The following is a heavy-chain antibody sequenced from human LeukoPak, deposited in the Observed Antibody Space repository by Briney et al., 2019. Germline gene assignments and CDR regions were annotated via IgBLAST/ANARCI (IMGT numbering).Heavy chain of an antibody. CDR1: GASFNSDDQY. D-gene: IGHD3-16*01. Sequence: SETLSLTCTVSGASFNSDDQYWNWIRQSPGKGLEWIGSIHPSGMLYNNPSLESRVTMSRDTSKNQFSLKLSSVTAADTAVYYCAREFRGGGVWFDPWGQGTLVTVSS. CDR2: IHPSGML. J-gene: IGHJ5*02. V-gene: IGHV4-31*03. CDR3: AREFRGGGVWFDP.